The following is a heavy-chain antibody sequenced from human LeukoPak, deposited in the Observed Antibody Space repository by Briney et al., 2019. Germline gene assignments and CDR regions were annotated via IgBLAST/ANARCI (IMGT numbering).Heavy chain of an antibody. Sequence: SETLSLTCTVSGGYISSYYWSWIRQPPGKGLEWIGYIFNSGSTNYNPSLKSRVTISVDTSKNQFSLKLSSVTAADTAVYFCALGDCSSTSCYVFDYWGQGALVTVSS. CDR1: GGYISSYY. CDR3: ALGDCSSTSCYVFDY. J-gene: IGHJ4*02. CDR2: IFNSGST. D-gene: IGHD2-2*01. V-gene: IGHV4-59*01.